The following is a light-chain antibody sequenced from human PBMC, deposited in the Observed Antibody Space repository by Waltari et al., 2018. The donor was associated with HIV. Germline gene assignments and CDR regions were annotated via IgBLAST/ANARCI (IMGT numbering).Light chain of an antibody. V-gene: IGLV2-14*03. CDR1: SSNGGDYNY. J-gene: IGLJ3*02. CDR3: TSYTSSDTWV. Sequence: QSALTQPASVSGSPGQSITLSCTGTSSNGGDYNYVSGFPQPPDKAHTIILSDVNKRPSGVSSRFSGSKSAKTASLTISGLQPEDEGDYFCTSYTSSDTWVFGGGTKVTVL. CDR2: DVN.